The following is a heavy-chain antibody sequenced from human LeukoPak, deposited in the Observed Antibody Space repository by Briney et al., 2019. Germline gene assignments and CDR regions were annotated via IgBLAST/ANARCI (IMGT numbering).Heavy chain of an antibody. J-gene: IGHJ4*02. CDR1: GFTFSSYA. CDR2: ISYDGSNK. V-gene: IGHV3-30-3*01. Sequence: GGSLRLSCAASGFTFSSYAMHWVRQAPGKGLEWVAVISYDGSNKYYADSVKGRFTISRDNSKNTLYLQMNSLRAEDTAVYYCAKEKDRYSSSWSHFDYWGQGTLVTVSS. D-gene: IGHD6-13*01. CDR3: AKEKDRYSSSWSHFDY.